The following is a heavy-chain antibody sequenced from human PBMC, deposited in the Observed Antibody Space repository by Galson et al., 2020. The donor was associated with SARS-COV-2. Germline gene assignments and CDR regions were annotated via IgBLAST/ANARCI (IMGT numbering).Heavy chain of an antibody. CDR3: ARLRYYDVLTGYIVDV. V-gene: IGHV1-2*02. CDR1: RYTFTDYY. Sequence: ASVKVSCKASRYTFTDYYIHWVRQAPGQGLESMGWINPKSGGTNYAQKFEGRVTMTRDTSITTAYMELSRLRADDTAVYYCARLRYYDVLTGYIVDVWGQGTMVTVSS. D-gene: IGHD3-9*01. J-gene: IGHJ6*02. CDR2: INPKSGGT.